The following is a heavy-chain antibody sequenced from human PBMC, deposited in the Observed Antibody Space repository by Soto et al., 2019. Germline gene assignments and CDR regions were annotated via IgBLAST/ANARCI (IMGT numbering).Heavy chain of an antibody. CDR1: GFTFSSYG. Sequence: PGGSLRLSCAASGFTFSSYGMHWVRQAPGKGLEWVAVIWYDGSNKYYADSVKGRFTISRDNSKNTLYLQMNSLRAEDTAVYYCARGPPTMAYGNYFDYWGQGTLVTVSS. CDR2: IWYDGSNK. V-gene: IGHV3-33*01. J-gene: IGHJ4*02. CDR3: ARGPPTMAYGNYFDY. D-gene: IGHD3-10*01.